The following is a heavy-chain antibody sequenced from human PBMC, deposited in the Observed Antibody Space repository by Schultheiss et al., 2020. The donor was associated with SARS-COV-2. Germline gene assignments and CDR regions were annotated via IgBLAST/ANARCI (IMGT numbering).Heavy chain of an antibody. D-gene: IGHD3-22*01. J-gene: IGHJ4*02. Sequence: ASVKVSCKASGYTFTGYYMHWVRQAPGQGLEWMGWIKPNSGGTNYAQKFQGWVTMTRDTSISTAYMELSRLRSDDTAVYYCARGAYYYDKPLGYWGQGTLVTVSS. CDR1: GYTFTGYY. CDR3: ARGAYYYDKPLGY. CDR2: IKPNSGGT. V-gene: IGHV1-2*04.